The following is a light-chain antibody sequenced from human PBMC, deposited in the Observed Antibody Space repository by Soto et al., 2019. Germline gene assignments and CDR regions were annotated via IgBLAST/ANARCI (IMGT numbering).Light chain of an antibody. CDR1: QSISSW. J-gene: IGKJ4*01. CDR3: QQYNTYPLT. Sequence: DIQMTQSPSTLSASVGDRVTITCRSSQSISSWLAWYQQKPGKAPKFLIFKSSSLESGVPSRFSGSGPGTEFTLTISSLQPDDFATYDFQQYNTYPLTIGGGTKVEIK. V-gene: IGKV1-5*03. CDR2: KSS.